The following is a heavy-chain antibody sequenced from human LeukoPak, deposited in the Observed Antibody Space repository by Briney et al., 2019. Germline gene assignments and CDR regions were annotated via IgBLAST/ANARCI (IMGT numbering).Heavy chain of an antibody. Sequence: SQTLSLTCTVSGGSISSGGYYWSWIRQHPGKGLEWIGYIYYSGGTYYNPSLKSRVTISVDMSKNQFSLKLSSVTAADTAVYYCASSFGGSYQDAFDIWGQGTMVTVSS. D-gene: IGHD2-15*01. CDR3: ASSFGGSYQDAFDI. CDR2: IYYSGGT. V-gene: IGHV4-31*03. J-gene: IGHJ3*02. CDR1: GGSISSGGYY.